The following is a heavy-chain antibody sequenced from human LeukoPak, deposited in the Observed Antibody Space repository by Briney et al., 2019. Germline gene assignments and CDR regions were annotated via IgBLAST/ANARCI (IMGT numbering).Heavy chain of an antibody. V-gene: IGHV4-4*07. CDR1: GGSISSYY. J-gene: IGHJ5*02. Sequence: PSETLSLTCTVSGGSISSYYWSWIRQPAGKGLEWIGRIYTSGSTNYNPSLKSRVTISVDTSKNQLSLKLSSLTAADTAVYYCARHEYSGSYNGLSWFDPWGQGTLVTVSS. CDR2: IYTSGST. D-gene: IGHD1-26*01. CDR3: ARHEYSGSYNGLSWFDP.